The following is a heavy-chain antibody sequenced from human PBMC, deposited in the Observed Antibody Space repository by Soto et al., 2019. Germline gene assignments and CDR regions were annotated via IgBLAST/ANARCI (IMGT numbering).Heavy chain of an antibody. CDR2: INPGGDVI. V-gene: IGHV3-11*01. Sequence: GGSLRLSCAASGFSLRDYYMTGIRQAPGKGLELLSYINPGGDVIKYADSVKGRFTISRDNAKNSLYLHMNNLRAEDTAVYYCTRDPRIADFWGQGTLVTVSS. D-gene: IGHD2-21*01. CDR1: GFSLRDYY. J-gene: IGHJ4*02. CDR3: TRDPRIADF.